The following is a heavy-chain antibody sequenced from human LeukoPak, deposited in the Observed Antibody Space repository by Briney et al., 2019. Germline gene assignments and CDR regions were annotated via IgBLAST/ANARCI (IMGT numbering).Heavy chain of an antibody. Sequence: PGGSLRLSCAASGFTFSGSAMHWVRQASGKGLEWVGRIRSKANSYATAYAASVKGRFTISRDDSKNTAYLQMNSLKTEDTAVYYCTRHDYDSSGLQDYWGQGTLVTVSS. CDR1: GFTFSGSA. D-gene: IGHD3-22*01. CDR2: IRSKANSYAT. V-gene: IGHV3-73*01. J-gene: IGHJ4*02. CDR3: TRHDYDSSGLQDY.